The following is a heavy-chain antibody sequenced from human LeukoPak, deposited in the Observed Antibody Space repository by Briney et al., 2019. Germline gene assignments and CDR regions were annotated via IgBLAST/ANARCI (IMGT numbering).Heavy chain of an antibody. J-gene: IGHJ5*02. CDR1: GYTFTGYY. CDR2: INPNSGGT. Sequence: ASVKVSCKASGYTFTGYYMHWVRQAPGQGLEWMGWINPNSGGTNYAQKFQGRVTMTRDTSISTAYMELSRLRSDDTAVYYCARDDDSSGYYFHNWFDPWGQGTLVTVSS. D-gene: IGHD3-22*01. CDR3: ARDDDSSGYYFHNWFDP. V-gene: IGHV1-2*02.